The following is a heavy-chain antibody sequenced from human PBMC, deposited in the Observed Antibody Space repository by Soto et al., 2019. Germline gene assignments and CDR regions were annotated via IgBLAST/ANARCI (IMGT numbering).Heavy chain of an antibody. V-gene: IGHV3-30*18. D-gene: IGHD3-9*01. CDR1: GFTFSSYG. J-gene: IGHJ6*02. CDR3: AKDLAYYDILTGYYRDYYYYGMDV. Sequence: GGSLRLSCAASGFTFSSYGMHWVRQAPGKGLEWVAVISYDGSNKYYADSVKGRFTISRDNSKNTLYLQMNSLRAEDTAVYYCAKDLAYYDILTGYYRDYYYYGMDVWGQGTTVTVSS. CDR2: ISYDGSNK.